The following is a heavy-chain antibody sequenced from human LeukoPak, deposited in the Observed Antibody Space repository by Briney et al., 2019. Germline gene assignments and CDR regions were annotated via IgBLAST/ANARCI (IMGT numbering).Heavy chain of an antibody. CDR1: GGSISSGGYS. CDR2: IYYSGST. D-gene: IGHD6-6*01. Sequence: PSETLSLTCTVSGGSISSGGYSWSWIRQHPGKGLEWIGYIYYSGSTYYNPSLKSRVTISVDTSKNQFSLKLSSVTAADTAVYYCARSVAARRRFDCWGQGTLVTVSS. J-gene: IGHJ4*02. CDR3: ARSVAARRRFDC. V-gene: IGHV4-31*03.